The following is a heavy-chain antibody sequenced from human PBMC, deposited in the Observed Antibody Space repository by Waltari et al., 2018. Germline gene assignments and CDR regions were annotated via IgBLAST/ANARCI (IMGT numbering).Heavy chain of an antibody. J-gene: IGHJ6*02. CDR3: ARTPGMGYFGSGPSMDV. CDR2: IYYSGST. Sequence: QVQLLESGPGLVQPSQTLSPTCTVSGGSISSGGYYWSWIRQHPGKGLEWIGYIYYSGSTYYNPSLKSRVTISVDTSKNQFSLKLSSGTAADTAVYYCARTPGMGYFGSGPSMDVWGQGTTVTVSS. D-gene: IGHD3-10*01. V-gene: IGHV4-31*03. CDR1: GGSISSGGYY.